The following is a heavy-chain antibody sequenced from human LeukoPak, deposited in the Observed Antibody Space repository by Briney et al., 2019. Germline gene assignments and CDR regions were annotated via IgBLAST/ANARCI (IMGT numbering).Heavy chain of an antibody. CDR2: IGPSGSAI. V-gene: IGHV3-48*03. J-gene: IGHJ3*02. Sequence: GGSLRLSCATSGFTLSSYEMNWVRQAPGKGLEWVSYIGPSGSAIYTDSVKGRFTISTDNAKNSLFLQMNSLRAEDTAVYYCGRGGYCSGGTCYRFNAFDIWGQGTTVTVSS. CDR3: GRGGYCSGGTCYRFNAFDI. D-gene: IGHD2-15*01. CDR1: GFTLSSYE.